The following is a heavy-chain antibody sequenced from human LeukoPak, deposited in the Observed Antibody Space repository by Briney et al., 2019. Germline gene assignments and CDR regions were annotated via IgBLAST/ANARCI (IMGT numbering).Heavy chain of an antibody. CDR2: ISYDGSNK. CDR1: GFTFSSYA. Sequence: PGGSLRLSCAASGFTFSSYAMHWVRQAPGKGLEWVAVISYDGSNKYYADSVKGRFTISRDNSKNTLYLQMNSLRAEDTAVYYCARDLAAAGTSYCYYGMDVWGQGTTVTVSS. D-gene: IGHD6-13*01. CDR3: ARDLAAAGTSYCYYGMDV. J-gene: IGHJ6*02. V-gene: IGHV3-30-3*01.